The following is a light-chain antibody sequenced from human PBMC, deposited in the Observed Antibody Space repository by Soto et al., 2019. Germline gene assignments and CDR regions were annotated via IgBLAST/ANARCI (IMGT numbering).Light chain of an antibody. Sequence: QSVLTQPPSASGTPGQRVTISCSGSSSNIGSNYVFWYQHLPGTAPKLLIYRNNQRPSGVPDRFSGSKSGTSASLAISGLRSEDETDYYCAAWDDSLSGVVFGGGPKLTGL. CDR1: SSNIGSNY. J-gene: IGLJ2*01. V-gene: IGLV1-47*01. CDR3: AAWDDSLSGVV. CDR2: RNN.